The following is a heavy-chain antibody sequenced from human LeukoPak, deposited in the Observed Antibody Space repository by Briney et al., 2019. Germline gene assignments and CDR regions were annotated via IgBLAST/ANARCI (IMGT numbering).Heavy chain of an antibody. D-gene: IGHD3-22*01. V-gene: IGHV1-69*04. Sequence: SVKVSCKASGGTFSSHAMNWVRQAPGQGLEWMGRIIPILGIANHAQKFQGRVTITADKSTSTAYMELSSLRSEDTAVYYCARSHYYDSSTHFDYWGQGTLVTVSS. CDR1: GGTFSSHA. J-gene: IGHJ4*02. CDR2: IIPILGIA. CDR3: ARSHYYDSSTHFDY.